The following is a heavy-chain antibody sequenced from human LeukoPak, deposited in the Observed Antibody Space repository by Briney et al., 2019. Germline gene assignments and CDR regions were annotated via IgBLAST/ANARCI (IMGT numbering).Heavy chain of an antibody. CDR3: ARDAAGYYDSSGFPDY. V-gene: IGHV3-33*01. D-gene: IGHD3-22*01. CDR1: GFTFSSYG. CDR2: IWYDGSNK. J-gene: IGHJ4*02. Sequence: GGSLRLSCAASGFTFSSYGMHWVRQAPGKGLEWVAVIWYDGSNKYYADSVKGRFTISRDNSKNTLYLQMNSLRAEDTAVYYCARDAAGYYDSSGFPDYWGQGTLVTVSS.